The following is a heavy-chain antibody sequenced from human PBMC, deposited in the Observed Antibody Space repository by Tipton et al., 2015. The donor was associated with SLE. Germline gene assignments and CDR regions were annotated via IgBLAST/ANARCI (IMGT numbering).Heavy chain of an antibody. CDR3: ARDEWQLRWGGLDY. CDR2: IYTSGST. V-gene: IGHV4-4*07. CDR1: GDSINSHY. D-gene: IGHD2-2*01. Sequence: TLSLTCTVSGDSINSHYWSWIRQPAGKGLEWIGHIYTSGSTKYNPSLQSRVTISVDTSKNQFSLKLTSVTAADTGVYYCARDEWQLRWGGLDYWGQGTLVTVSS. J-gene: IGHJ4*02.